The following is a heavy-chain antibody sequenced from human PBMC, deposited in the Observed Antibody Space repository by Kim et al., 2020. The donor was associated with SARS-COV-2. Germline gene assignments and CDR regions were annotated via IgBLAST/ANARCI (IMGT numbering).Heavy chain of an antibody. CDR3: AKETQVGYSLSSYFDY. V-gene: IGHV3-30*02. D-gene: IGHD3-16*02. Sequence: SVKDRFTISRDNSKNPLYLQIINLRAEDTGVYYCAKETQVGYSLSSYFDYWGQGTLVTVSS. J-gene: IGHJ4*02.